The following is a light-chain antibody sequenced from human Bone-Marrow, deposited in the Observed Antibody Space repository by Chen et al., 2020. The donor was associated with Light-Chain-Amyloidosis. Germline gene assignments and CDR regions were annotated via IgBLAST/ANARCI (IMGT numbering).Light chain of an antibody. V-gene: IGLV6-57*01. CDR2: EDD. CDR3: QSYQGSSQGV. Sequence: NLMLTQPHSVSESPGKTVIIPCTRRSGSIATNYVQWYQQRPGRSPATVIYEDDQRPSGVPDRFSGSIDRSSNSASLTSSGLKTEDEADYYCQSYQGSSQGVFGGGTKLTVL. J-gene: IGLJ3*02. CDR1: SGSIATNY.